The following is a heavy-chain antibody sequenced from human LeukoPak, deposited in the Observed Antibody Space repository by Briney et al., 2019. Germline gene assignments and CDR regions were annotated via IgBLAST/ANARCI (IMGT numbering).Heavy chain of an antibody. CDR1: GFTFSSYA. CDR3: AREFRKALLYMDV. D-gene: IGHD2-15*01. CDR2: ISYDESNT. J-gene: IGHJ6*03. Sequence: GGSLRLSCAASGFTFSSYAMHWVRQAPGKGLEGVALISYDESNTFYADSVKGRFTISRDNAKNSLYLQMNSLRAEDTAVYYCAREFRKALLYMDVWGKGTTVTISS. V-gene: IGHV3-30*04.